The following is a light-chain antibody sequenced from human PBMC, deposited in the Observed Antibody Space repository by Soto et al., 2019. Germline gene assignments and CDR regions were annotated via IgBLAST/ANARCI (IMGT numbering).Light chain of an antibody. Sequence: DIQMTQSPSSLSASVGDRVTITCQASQDITTYLNWFQQKPGKAPKLLIYGASNLETGVPSRFSGSGSGKDFTLAISSLQPEVIATYYCQKYDTIQYTCGQGTKLEIK. CDR2: GAS. CDR3: QKYDTIQYT. CDR1: QDITTY. J-gene: IGKJ2*01. V-gene: IGKV1-33*01.